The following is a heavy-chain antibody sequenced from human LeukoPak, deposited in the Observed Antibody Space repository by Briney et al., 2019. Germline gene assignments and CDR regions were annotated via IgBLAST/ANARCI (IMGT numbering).Heavy chain of an antibody. Sequence: GGSLRLSCAASGFTFSSYAMHWVRQAPGKGLEWVAVISYDGSNKYYADSVKGRFTISRDNSKNTLYLQMNSLRAEDTAVYYCARTKYYYGSGDYCGQGTLVTVSS. CDR1: GFTFSSYA. CDR3: ARTKYYYGSGDY. J-gene: IGHJ4*02. D-gene: IGHD3-10*01. V-gene: IGHV3-30*04. CDR2: ISYDGSNK.